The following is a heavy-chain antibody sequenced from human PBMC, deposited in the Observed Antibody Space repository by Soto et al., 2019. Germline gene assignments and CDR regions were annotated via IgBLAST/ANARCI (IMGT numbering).Heavy chain of an antibody. CDR3: AKARQPDGRWPFDH. Sequence: EVQLVEYGGGLVQSGGSLRLSCAASGFTFRTYAMSWVRQAPGKGLEWVAGLFGSGAGISYADSVKGRFTISRDNSNSILYLQMHSLRDEATGVYYCAKARQPDGRWPFDHWGQGTLVTVSS. D-gene: IGHD2-8*01. CDR2: LFGSGAGI. CDR1: GFTFRTYA. J-gene: IGHJ4*02. V-gene: IGHV3-23*04.